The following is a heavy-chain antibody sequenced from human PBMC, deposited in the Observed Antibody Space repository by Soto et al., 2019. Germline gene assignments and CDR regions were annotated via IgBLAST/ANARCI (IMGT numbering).Heavy chain of an antibody. CDR3: AGGPKLLWNYFDH. V-gene: IGHV4-38-2*02. D-gene: IGHD3-10*01. Sequence: SETLSLTCTVSGYSISNGYYWGWIRQPPGKGLEWIGSMYQSGSAYYNASLKSRVTISVDTSKNQFSLKLNSVTAADTAMYYCAGGPKLLWNYFDHWGQGSLVTVSS. CDR1: GYSISNGYY. J-gene: IGHJ4*02. CDR2: MYQSGSA.